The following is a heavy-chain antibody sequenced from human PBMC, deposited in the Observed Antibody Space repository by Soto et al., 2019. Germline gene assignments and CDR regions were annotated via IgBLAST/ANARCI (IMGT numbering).Heavy chain of an antibody. Sequence: GSLRLSCAVSGFTFSDYGMHWVRQAPGKGLEWVAVMSYAGTYKYYADSVKGRFTISRDLSGNTLFLQMNSLRLEDTAVYFCAKEMYPRTVLDSSSPWGDYWGQGTLVTVSS. D-gene: IGHD6-6*01. CDR3: AKEMYPRTVLDSSSPWGDY. V-gene: IGHV3-30*18. CDR1: GFTFSDYG. J-gene: IGHJ4*02. CDR2: MSYAGTYK.